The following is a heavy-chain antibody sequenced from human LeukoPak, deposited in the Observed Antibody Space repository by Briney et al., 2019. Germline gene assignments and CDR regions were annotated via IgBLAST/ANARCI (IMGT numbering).Heavy chain of an antibody. CDR3: AKDQVVVAATTFDY. D-gene: IGHD2-15*01. CDR1: GFTFSSYG. J-gene: IGHJ4*02. CDR2: IRYDGSNK. Sequence: GGSLRLSCAASGFTFSSYGMHWVRQAPGKGLEWVAFIRYDGSNKYYADSVKGRFTISRDNSKNTLYLQMNSLRAEDTAVYYCAKDQVVVAATTFDYWGQGTLVTVSS. V-gene: IGHV3-30*02.